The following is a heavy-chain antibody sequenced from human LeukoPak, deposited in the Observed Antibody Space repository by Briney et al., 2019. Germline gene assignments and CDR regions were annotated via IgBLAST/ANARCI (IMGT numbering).Heavy chain of an antibody. V-gene: IGHV3-30-3*01. CDR1: GFTFSSYA. D-gene: IGHD6-19*01. CDR2: ISYDGSNK. CDR3: ARVKPVAGNWFDP. J-gene: IGHJ5*02. Sequence: PGRSLRLSCAASGFTFSSYAMHWVRQAPGKGLEWVAVISYDGSNKYYADSVKGRFTISRDNSKNTLYLQMNSLRSEDTAVYYCARVKPVAGNWFDPWGQGTLVTVSS.